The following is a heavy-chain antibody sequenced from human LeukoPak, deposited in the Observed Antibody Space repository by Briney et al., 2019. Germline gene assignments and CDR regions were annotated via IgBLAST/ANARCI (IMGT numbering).Heavy chain of an antibody. J-gene: IGHJ6*03. CDR2: IKEDGSEK. CDR3: ARDSLRAALHYMDV. V-gene: IGHV3-7*01. Sequence: GGSLRLSCAASGFTFSSYGMTWVRQAPGRGLEWVANIKEDGSEKNYVDSVKGRFTISRDNAKNSVYLLLNSLTPEDTAVYYCARDSLRAALHYMDVWGKGATVTVSS. CDR1: GFTFSSYG.